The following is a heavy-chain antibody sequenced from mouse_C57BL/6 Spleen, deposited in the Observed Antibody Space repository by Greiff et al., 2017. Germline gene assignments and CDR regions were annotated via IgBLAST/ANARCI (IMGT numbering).Heavy chain of an antibody. J-gene: IGHJ4*01. CDR3: TTRGSSYDAMDY. D-gene: IGHD1-1*01. CDR2: IDPEDGDT. Sequence: EVKLQESGAELVRPGASVKLSCTASGFNIKDYYMHWVKQRPEQGLEWIGRIDPEDGDTEYAPKFQGKATMTADTSSNTAYLQLSSLTSEDTAVYYCTTRGSSYDAMDYWGQGTSVTVSS. V-gene: IGHV14-1*01. CDR1: GFNIKDYY.